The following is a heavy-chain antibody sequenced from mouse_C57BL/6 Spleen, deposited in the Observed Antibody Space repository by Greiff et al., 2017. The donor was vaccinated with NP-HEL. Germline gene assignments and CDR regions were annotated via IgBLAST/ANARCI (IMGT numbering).Heavy chain of an antibody. Sequence: EVKLVESGGGLVKPGGSLKLSCAASGFTFSSYAMSWVRQTPEKRLEWVATISDGGSYTYYPDNVKGRFTISRDNAKNNLYLQMSHLKSAHTAMYYWAREEGLRRSFAYWGQGTLVTVSA. D-gene: IGHD2-2*01. CDR1: GFTFSSYA. CDR2: ISDGGSYT. CDR3: AREEGLRRSFAY. J-gene: IGHJ3*01. V-gene: IGHV5-4*01.